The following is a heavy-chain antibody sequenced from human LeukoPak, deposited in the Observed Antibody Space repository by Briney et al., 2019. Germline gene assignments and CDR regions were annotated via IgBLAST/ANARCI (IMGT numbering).Heavy chain of an antibody. Sequence: GGTLRLSCVDSGFTFSTYWMSWVREAPGRGLKWVANIKQDGSERYYVDSVKGRFTISRDNAQHSLYPQMNSLGADDTAVYYCASGNGMDVWGQGTTVTVSS. J-gene: IGHJ6*02. CDR2: IKQDGSER. CDR1: GFTFSTYW. CDR3: ASGNGMDV. V-gene: IGHV3-7*05.